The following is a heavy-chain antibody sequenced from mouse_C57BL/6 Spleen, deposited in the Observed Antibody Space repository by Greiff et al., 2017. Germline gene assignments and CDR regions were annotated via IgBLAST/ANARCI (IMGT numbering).Heavy chain of an antibody. CDR3: ARGSNYVDY. CDR2: IDPSDSYT. Sequence: QVQLQQPGAELVMPGASVKLSCKASGYTFTSYWMHWVKQRPGQGLEWIGEIDPSDSYTNYNQKFKGKSTLTVDKSSSTAYMQLSSLTSEDSAVYYWARGSNYVDYWGQGTTLTVSS. J-gene: IGHJ2*01. D-gene: IGHD5-1*01. V-gene: IGHV1-69*01. CDR1: GYTFTSYW.